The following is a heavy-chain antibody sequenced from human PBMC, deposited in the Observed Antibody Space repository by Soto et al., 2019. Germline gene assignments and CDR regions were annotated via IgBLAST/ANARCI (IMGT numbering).Heavy chain of an antibody. Sequence: ASVKVSCKASGYTFTNYDLNWVRQATGQGLEWMGWMNPNRGTTGYAQKFQGRVTMTRNSSISTAYMELSSLRSEDTAVYYCTTDPVTMIVVVPSSGWGQGTLVTVSS. CDR1: GYTFTNYD. CDR3: TTDPVTMIVVVPSSG. D-gene: IGHD3-22*01. V-gene: IGHV1-8*01. CDR2: MNPNRGTT. J-gene: IGHJ4*02.